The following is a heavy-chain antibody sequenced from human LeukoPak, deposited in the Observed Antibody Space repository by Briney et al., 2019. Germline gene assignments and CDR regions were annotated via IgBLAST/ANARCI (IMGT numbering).Heavy chain of an antibody. Sequence: PGGSLRLSCAASGFTFSSYAMSWVRQAPGKGLEWVSAISGSGGSTYYADSVKGRFTISRDNSKNTLYLQMNSLRAEDTAIYYCAKDAPSYCTNGVCYHGYWGQGTLVTVSS. J-gene: IGHJ4*02. CDR2: ISGSGGST. D-gene: IGHD2-8*01. CDR1: GFTFSSYA. V-gene: IGHV3-23*01. CDR3: AKDAPSYCTNGVCYHGY.